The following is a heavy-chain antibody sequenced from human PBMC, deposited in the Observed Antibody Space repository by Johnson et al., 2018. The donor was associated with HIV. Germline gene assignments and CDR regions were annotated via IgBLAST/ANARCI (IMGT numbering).Heavy chain of an antibody. CDR2: ISFDGNLK. V-gene: IGHV3-33*08. D-gene: IGHD6-6*01. J-gene: IGHJ3*02. CDR3: TTLAESSSSMYAFDI. CDR1: GLSFSDYG. Sequence: QVQLVESGGGVVQPGRSLRLSCVVSGLSFSDYGIHWVRQAPGKGPEWVAVISFDGNLKKYADSVKGRFTISRDNSKNTLYLQMNSLKTEVTAVYYCTTLAESSSSMYAFDIWGQGTMLTVSS.